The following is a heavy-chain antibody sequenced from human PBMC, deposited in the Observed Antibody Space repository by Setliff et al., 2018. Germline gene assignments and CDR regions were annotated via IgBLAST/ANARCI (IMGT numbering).Heavy chain of an antibody. D-gene: IGHD3-16*01. CDR1: GDSISGRF. CDR3: ARGITPTTRPGYYYMDV. V-gene: IGHV4-59*11. Sequence: SETLSLTCTVSGDSISGRFWNWIRQTPDKGLEWIGRVYYSGLDDLNPSLQSRLTISVDTSKKQFSLSLTSVTAADTAIYYCARGITPTTRPGYYYMDVWGKGTTVTVS. CDR2: VYYSGLD. J-gene: IGHJ6*03.